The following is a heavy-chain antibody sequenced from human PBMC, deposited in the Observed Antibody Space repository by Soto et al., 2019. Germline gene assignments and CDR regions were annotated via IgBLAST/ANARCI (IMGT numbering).Heavy chain of an antibody. V-gene: IGHV1-18*01. CDR2: IRAYNGNT. CDR3: ARDIFWVGFGESNWLDP. J-gene: IGHJ5*02. D-gene: IGHD3-10*01. CDR1: GYTFTSYG. Sequence: QVQLVQSGAEVKKPGASVKVSCKASGYTFTSYGISWVRQAPGQGLEWMGWIRAYNGNTHYAQKFQGRGTMNTDTSTSTAYMELRSLRSDVTAVYYWARDIFWVGFGESNWLDPWGQGTLVTVSS.